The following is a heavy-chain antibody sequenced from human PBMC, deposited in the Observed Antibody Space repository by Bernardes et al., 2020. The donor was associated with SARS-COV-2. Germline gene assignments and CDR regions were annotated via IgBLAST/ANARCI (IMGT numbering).Heavy chain of an antibody. CDR3: AKDMQVATILRSQPLDY. Sequence: GGSLRLSCAASGFTFDDYAMHWVRQAPGKGLEWVSGISWNSGSIGYADSVKGRFTISRDNAKNSLYLQMNSLRAEDTALYYCAKDMQVATILRSQPLDYWGQGTLVTVSS. CDR2: ISWNSGSI. CDR1: GFTFDDYA. D-gene: IGHD5-12*01. J-gene: IGHJ4*02. V-gene: IGHV3-9*01.